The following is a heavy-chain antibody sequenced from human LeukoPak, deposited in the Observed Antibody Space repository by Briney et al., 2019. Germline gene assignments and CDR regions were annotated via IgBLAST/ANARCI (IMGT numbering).Heavy chain of an antibody. D-gene: IGHD2-15*01. CDR3: ARGPQYCSDGSCYSYAFDI. V-gene: IGHV4-39*07. CDR2: IYYDGST. J-gene: IGHJ3*02. Sequence: SETLSLTCTVSGVSINSTNYYWGWIRQPPGMGLEWIGSIYYDGSTFYNPSLKSRVTISVDTSKNQFSLKLSSVTAADTAVYYCARGPQYCSDGSCYSYAFDIWGQGTMVTVSS. CDR1: GVSINSTNYY.